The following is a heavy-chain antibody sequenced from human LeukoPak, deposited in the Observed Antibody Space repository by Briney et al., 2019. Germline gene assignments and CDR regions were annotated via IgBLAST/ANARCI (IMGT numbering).Heavy chain of an antibody. CDR1: GFTFSSYS. CDR3: ARGIPKRYYFDY. Sequence: PGGSLRLSCAASGFTFSSYSMNWVRQAPGKGLEWVSSISSSSSYIYYADSVKGRFTISRDNAKNSLYLQMNSLRAEDTAAYYCARGIPKRYYFDYWGQGTLVTVSS. CDR2: ISSSSSYI. J-gene: IGHJ4*02. V-gene: IGHV3-21*01.